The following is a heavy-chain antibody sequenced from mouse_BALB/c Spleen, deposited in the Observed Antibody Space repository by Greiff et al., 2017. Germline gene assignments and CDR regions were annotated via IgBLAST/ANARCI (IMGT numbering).Heavy chain of an antibody. V-gene: IGHV5-6-3*01. CDR1: GFTFSSYG. J-gene: IGHJ3*01. D-gene: IGHD2-1*01. CDR2: INSNGGST. CDR3: ARANDYGNPAWFAY. Sequence: EVQGVESGGGLVQPGGSLKLSCAASGFTFSSYGMSWVRQTPDKRLELVATINSNGGSTYYPDSVKGRFTISRDNAKNTLYLQMSSLKSEDTAMYDCARANDYGNPAWFAYWGQGTLVTVSA.